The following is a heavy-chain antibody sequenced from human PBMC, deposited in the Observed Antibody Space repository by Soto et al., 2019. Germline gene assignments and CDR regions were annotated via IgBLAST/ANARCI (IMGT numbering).Heavy chain of an antibody. J-gene: IGHJ4*02. V-gene: IGHV4-39*01. CDR2: IYYSGST. CDR1: GGSISSSSYY. D-gene: IGHD3-22*01. CDR3: ARTYYYDSSGYYYVVAPVE. Sequence: QLQLQESGPGLVKPSETLSLTCTVSGGSISSSSYYWGWIRQPPGKGLEWIGSIYYSGSTHYNPPLKRRVPLSIDTSKNQFPLSLSSVAAAHTAVYYCARTYYYDSSGYYYVVAPVEWGQGTLVTVSS.